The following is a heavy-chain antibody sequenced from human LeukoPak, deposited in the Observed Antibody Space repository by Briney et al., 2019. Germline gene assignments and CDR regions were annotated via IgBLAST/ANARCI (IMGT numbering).Heavy chain of an antibody. CDR1: GGTFRTHI. CDR2: ITPIIDSA. Sequence: SVKVSCKTFGGTFRTHIFSWVRRAPGQGLEWMGKITPIIDSAKYSQKFRDRLTITGDSSTGTAYMELCSLTPEDTALYYCTRVNLRGSQYNWFDPWGQGTLVIVSS. V-gene: IGHV1-69*08. D-gene: IGHD1-26*01. J-gene: IGHJ5*02. CDR3: TRVNLRGSQYNWFDP.